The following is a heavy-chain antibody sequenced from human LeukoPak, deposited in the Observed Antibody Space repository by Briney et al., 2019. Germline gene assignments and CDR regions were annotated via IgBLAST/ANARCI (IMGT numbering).Heavy chain of an antibody. V-gene: IGHV4-39*01. CDR3: ARLQLWFRQVDD. Sequence: SETLSLTCTVSGGSITSSSYYWGWIRQPPGKGLEWMGTVHATGSNYFNPSLKSRLTISVDTSKNQFSLRLRSVAAADTAVYYCARLQLWFRQVDDWGQVTLVTVSS. CDR2: VHATGSN. J-gene: IGHJ4*02. D-gene: IGHD5-18*01. CDR1: GGSITSSSYY.